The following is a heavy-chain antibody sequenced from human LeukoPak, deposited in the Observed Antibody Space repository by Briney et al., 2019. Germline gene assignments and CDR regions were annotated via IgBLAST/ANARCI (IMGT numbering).Heavy chain of an antibody. D-gene: IGHD2-15*01. J-gene: IGHJ3*02. CDR1: GSTFSAYT. CDR2: TGRTI. CDR3: AKWALIDASAFDI. V-gene: IGHV3-23*01. Sequence: PGGSLRLSCAVSGSTFSAYTMAWVRQAPGKGLEWVSITGRTILYADSVRGRFIISRDNSKNTLYLQPNSLRVDDTAVYYCAKWALIDASAFDIWGQGTMVTVSS.